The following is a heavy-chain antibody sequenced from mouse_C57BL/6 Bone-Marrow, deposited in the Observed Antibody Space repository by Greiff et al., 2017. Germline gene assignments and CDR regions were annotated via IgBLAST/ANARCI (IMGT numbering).Heavy chain of an antibody. D-gene: IGHD1-1*01. CDR2: IYPGDGDT. CDR1: GYAFSSSW. Sequence: VQLQQSGPELVKPGASVKISCKASGYAFSSSWMNWVKQRPGKGLEWIVRIYPGDGDTNYNGKFKGKATLTADKSSSTAYMQLSSLTSEDSAVYFCARLGYGSSYGYYAMDYWGQGTSVTVSS. CDR3: ARLGYGSSYGYYAMDY. V-gene: IGHV1-82*01. J-gene: IGHJ4*01.